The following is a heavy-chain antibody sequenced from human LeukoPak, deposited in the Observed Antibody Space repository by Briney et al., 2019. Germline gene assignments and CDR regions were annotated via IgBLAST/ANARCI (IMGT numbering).Heavy chain of an antibody. J-gene: IGHJ4*02. CDR3: ARDKFGYKRGYYDSSVYFDY. V-gene: IGHV3-7*01. Sequence: RGSLRLSCAASGFTFSNKWMSWVRQAPGKGLEWVGNIQPDGREQYPVDSVKGRFTISRDNARNSVFLQMNSLRVEDTAVYYCARDKFGYKRGYYDSSVYFDYWGQGTLVTVSS. CDR1: GFTFSNKW. D-gene: IGHD3-22*01. CDR2: IQPDGREQ.